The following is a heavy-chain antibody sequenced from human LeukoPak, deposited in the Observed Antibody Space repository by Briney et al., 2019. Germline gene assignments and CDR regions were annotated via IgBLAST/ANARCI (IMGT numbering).Heavy chain of an antibody. J-gene: IGHJ4*02. V-gene: IGHV3-23*01. CDR2: IDASGRNT. D-gene: IGHD3-10*01. Sequence: GGTLRLSCAASGFTFSNFGMAWVRQAPGKGLEWVSAIDASGRNTHYAGSVKGRFSISRDNAKNSLYLHMNSLRADDTAVYYCASFYGSGSYYNFLFDDWGQGTLVIVSS. CDR1: GFTFSNFG. CDR3: ASFYGSGSYYNFLFDD.